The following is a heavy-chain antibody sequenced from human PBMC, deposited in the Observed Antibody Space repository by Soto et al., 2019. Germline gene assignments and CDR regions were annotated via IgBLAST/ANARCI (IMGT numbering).Heavy chain of an antibody. CDR3: AKASSSSSRRSYYYYYGMDV. J-gene: IGHJ6*02. Sequence: VQLLESGGGLVQPGGSLRLSCAASGFTFSSYAMSWVRQAPGKGLEWVSAISGSGGSTYYADSVKGRFTISRDNSKNTLYLQMNSLRAEDTAVYYCAKASSSSSRRSYYYYYGMDVWGQGTTVTVSS. CDR1: GFTFSSYA. V-gene: IGHV3-23*01. CDR2: ISGSGGST. D-gene: IGHD6-6*01.